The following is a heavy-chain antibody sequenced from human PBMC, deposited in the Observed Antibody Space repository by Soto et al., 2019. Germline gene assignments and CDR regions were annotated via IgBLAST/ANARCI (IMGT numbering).Heavy chain of an antibody. D-gene: IGHD1-26*01. J-gene: IGHJ4*02. CDR3: ARSASGSYLGTFDY. V-gene: IGHV4-39*07. Sequence: PSETLSLTCRVSGDSISDTIYYWGWIRQPPGMGLEWIGSIHYSGSTQFHPSFKSRVTMSVDTSKNQFSLKLSSVTAADTAVYYCARSASGSYLGTFDYWGQGTLVTVSS. CDR1: GDSISDTIYY. CDR2: IHYSGST.